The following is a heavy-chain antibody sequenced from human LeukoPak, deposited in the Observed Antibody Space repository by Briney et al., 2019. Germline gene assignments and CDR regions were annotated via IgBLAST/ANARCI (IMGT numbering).Heavy chain of an antibody. CDR2: IKQDGSEK. D-gene: IGHD3-3*01. CDR3: ARGHVLRFLEGIDY. CDR1: GSTFSSYW. Sequence: GGSLRLSCAASGSTFSSYWMSWVRQAPGKGLEWVANIKQDGSEKYYVDSVKGRFTISRDNAKNSLYLQMNSLRAEDTAVYYCARGHVLRFLEGIDYWGQGTLVTVSS. J-gene: IGHJ4*02. V-gene: IGHV3-7*01.